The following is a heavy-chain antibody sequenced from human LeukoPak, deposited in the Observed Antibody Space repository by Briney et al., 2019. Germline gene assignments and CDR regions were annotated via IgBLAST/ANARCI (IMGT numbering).Heavy chain of an antibody. CDR3: AKGSRWELPIDY. Sequence: GGSLRLSCAASGFTFSIYAMSWVRQAPGKGLEWVSAISGSGRSTYYADSVKGRFTISRDNSKNTLSLQMNILRAEDTAAYYCAKGSRWELPIDYWGQGTLVTVSS. J-gene: IGHJ4*02. D-gene: IGHD1-26*01. V-gene: IGHV3-23*01. CDR1: GFTFSIYA. CDR2: ISGSGRST.